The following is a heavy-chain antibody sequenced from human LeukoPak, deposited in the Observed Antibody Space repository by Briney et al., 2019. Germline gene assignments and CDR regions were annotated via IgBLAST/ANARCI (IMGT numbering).Heavy chain of an antibody. D-gene: IGHD2-2*01. CDR2: IKSKTDGGTT. CDR3: TTLAYQLLED. J-gene: IGHJ4*02. Sequence: GGSLRLSCAASGSIFSNAWMTWVRQAPGKGLEWVGRIKSKTDGGTTDYAAPVKGRFTISRDDSMNTLYLQMNSPKTEDTAVYYCTTLAYQLLEDWGQGTLVTVSS. CDR1: GSIFSNAW. V-gene: IGHV3-15*01.